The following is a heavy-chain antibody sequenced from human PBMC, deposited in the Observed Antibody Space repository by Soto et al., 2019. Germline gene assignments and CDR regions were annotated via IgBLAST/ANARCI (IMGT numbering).Heavy chain of an antibody. J-gene: IGHJ4*02. V-gene: IGHV4-30-4*01. CDR3: ARDLAYCASGSCYAKWGS. CDR2: IYYSGT. D-gene: IGHD2-15*01. CDR1: GGTITSDDYH. Sequence: SETLSLTCTVSGGTITSDDYHWTWIRQPPGKGLEWIGFIYYSGTYYNPSLRGRVTISVDTSKNEFSLKLSSVTAADTAVYYCARDLAYCASGSCYAKWGSWGQGTLVTSPQ.